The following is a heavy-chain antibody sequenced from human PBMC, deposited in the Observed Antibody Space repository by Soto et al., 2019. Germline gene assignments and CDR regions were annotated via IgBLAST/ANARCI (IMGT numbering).Heavy chain of an antibody. CDR2: IYYSGST. D-gene: IGHD5-12*01. V-gene: IGHV4-31*03. J-gene: IGHJ6*03. CDR3: ARQATIYDYYYYYMDV. Sequence: SETLSLTCTVSGGSISSGGYYWSWIRQHPGKGLEWIGYIYYSGSTYYNPSLKSRVTISVDTSKNQFSLKLSSVTAADTAVYYCARQATIYDYYYYYMDVWGKGTTVTVSS. CDR1: GGSISSGGYY.